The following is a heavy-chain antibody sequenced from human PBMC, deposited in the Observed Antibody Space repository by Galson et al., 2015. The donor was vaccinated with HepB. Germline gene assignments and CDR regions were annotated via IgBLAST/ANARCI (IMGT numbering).Heavy chain of an antibody. J-gene: IGHJ6*03. D-gene: IGHD3-3*01. CDR1: GFTFSSYA. CDR3: AKAARSGYPYYYYYYMDV. CDR2: ISGSGGST. V-gene: IGHV3-23*01. Sequence: SLRLSCAASGFTFSSYAMSWVRQAPGKGLEWVSAISGSGGSTYYADSVKGRFTISRDNSKNTLYLQMNSPRAEDTAVYYCAKAARSGYPYYYYYYMDVWGKGTTVTVSS.